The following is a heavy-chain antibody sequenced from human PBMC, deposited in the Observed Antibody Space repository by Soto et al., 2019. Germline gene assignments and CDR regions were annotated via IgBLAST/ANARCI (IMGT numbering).Heavy chain of an antibody. D-gene: IGHD2-2*01. CDR2: TYYRSRWYN. CDR3: ARDELGYCSSTSCYPYYYYGMDV. J-gene: IGHJ6*02. V-gene: IGHV6-1*01. CDR1: GDSVSSNSAA. Sequence: PSQTLSLTCVISGDSVSSNSAAWNWIRQSPSRGLKWLGRTYYRSRWYNDYAVSVKSRITVNPDTSKNQFSLHLNSVTPEDTAVYYCARDELGYCSSTSCYPYYYYGMDVWGQGTTVTVSS.